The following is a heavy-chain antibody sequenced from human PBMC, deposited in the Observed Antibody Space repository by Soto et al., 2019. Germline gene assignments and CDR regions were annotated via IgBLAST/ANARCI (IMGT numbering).Heavy chain of an antibody. V-gene: IGHV3-23*01. CDR2: LSGSSLNT. J-gene: IGHJ6*02. CDR3: TTQFFLSSRKPPEDV. Sequence: PWWSLRLSCEASVFTFGNYAMTWVRQGPGRGLEWVSALSGSSLNTYYADSVKGRFTISRDNSKNTMYLEMNSLRVDDTAVYYCTTQFFLSSRKPPEDVWGQGTPVTVSS. CDR1: VFTFGNYA.